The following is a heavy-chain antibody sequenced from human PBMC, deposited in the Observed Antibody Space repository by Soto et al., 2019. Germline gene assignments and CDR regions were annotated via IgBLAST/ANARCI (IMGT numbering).Heavy chain of an antibody. V-gene: IGHV4-4*02. CDR1: GGSISRGNW. J-gene: IGHJ5*02. Sequence: PSETLSLTCAVSGGSISRGNWWNWVRQPPGKGLEWIGEIYHSGNTNYKPSLKSRVNMSLEKYKNQFSLRLSSVTAADTVVYYCARGGVSYSSVRDNWFDPSGQGTLITVSS. D-gene: IGHD6-19*01. CDR2: IYHSGNT. CDR3: ARGGVSYSSVRDNWFDP.